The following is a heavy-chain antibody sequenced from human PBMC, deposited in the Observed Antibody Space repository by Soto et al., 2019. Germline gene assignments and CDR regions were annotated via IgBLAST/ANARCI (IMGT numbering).Heavy chain of an antibody. CDR1: GGSISSGGYY. CDR3: ARDDRGSGSYYRR. J-gene: IGHJ4*02. D-gene: IGHD3-10*01. V-gene: IGHV4-31*03. CDR2: IYYSGST. Sequence: PSETLSLTCTVSGGSISSGGYYWSWIRQHPGKGLEWIGYIYYSGSTYYNPSPKSRVTISVDTSKNQFSLKLSSVTAADTAVYYCARDDRGSGSYYRRWGQGTLVTVSS.